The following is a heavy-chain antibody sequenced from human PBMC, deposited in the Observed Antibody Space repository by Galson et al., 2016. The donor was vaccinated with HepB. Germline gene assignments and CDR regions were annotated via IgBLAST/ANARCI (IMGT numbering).Heavy chain of an antibody. CDR1: GGSFSGYN. J-gene: IGHJ6*03. V-gene: IGHV4-34*01. CDR2: IYHSGGT. CDR3: ARPRSGPVGGNYYLDV. Sequence: SETLSLTCAVHGGSFSGYNWTWIRQPPRKGLEWIGEIYHSGGTNCNPSLKSRVTISVDMSKNQFSLNLSSVTAADTAVYYCARPRSGPVGGNYYLDVWGQVTTVTVSS. D-gene: IGHD6-19*01.